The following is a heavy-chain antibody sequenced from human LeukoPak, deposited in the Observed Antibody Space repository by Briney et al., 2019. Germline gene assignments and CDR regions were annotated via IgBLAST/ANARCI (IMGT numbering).Heavy chain of an antibody. CDR1: GGSFSGYY. D-gene: IGHD2-2*01. Sequence: PSETLSLTCAVYGGSFSGYYWSWIRQPPGKGLEWIGEINHSGSTNYNPSLKSRATISVDTSKNQFSLKLSSVTAADTAVYYCARGHYCSSTSCYPPDVWGQGTLVTVSS. CDR2: INHSGST. CDR3: ARGHYCSSTSCYPPDV. V-gene: IGHV4-34*01. J-gene: IGHJ4*02.